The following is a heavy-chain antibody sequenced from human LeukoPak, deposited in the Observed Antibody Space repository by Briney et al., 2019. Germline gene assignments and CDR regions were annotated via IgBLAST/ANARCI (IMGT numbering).Heavy chain of an antibody. Sequence: SETLSLTCTVSGGSISSYYWSWIRQPAGKGLEWIGRIYTSGSTNYNPSLKSRLSMSIDTSKNQFSLMLTSVTASDTAVYYCARRAAGRNWFDPWGQGTLVTVSS. CDR2: IYTSGST. CDR1: GGSISSYY. V-gene: IGHV4-4*07. CDR3: ARRAAGRNWFDP. J-gene: IGHJ5*02. D-gene: IGHD6-13*01.